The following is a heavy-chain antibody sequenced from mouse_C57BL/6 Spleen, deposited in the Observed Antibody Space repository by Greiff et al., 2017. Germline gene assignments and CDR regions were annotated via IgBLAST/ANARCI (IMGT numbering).Heavy chain of an antibody. CDR3: AREGGARATFAMDY. D-gene: IGHD3-1*01. CDR2: INYDGSST. V-gene: IGHV5-16*01. CDR1: GFTFRDYY. J-gene: IGHJ4*01. Sequence: EVKLVESEGGLVQPGSSMKLSCTASGFTFRDYYMAWVRQVPEKGLEWVANINYDGSSTYYLDSLKSRFIISRDNAKNILYLQMSSLKSEDTATYYCAREGGARATFAMDYWGQGTSVTVSS.